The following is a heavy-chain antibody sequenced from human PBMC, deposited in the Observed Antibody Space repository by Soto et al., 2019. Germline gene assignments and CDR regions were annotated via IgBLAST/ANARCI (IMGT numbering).Heavy chain of an antibody. CDR3: ARGPDNWNYDNYFDY. D-gene: IGHD1-7*01. CDR1: GGSISSYY. J-gene: IGHJ4*02. Sequence: SETLSLTCTVSGGSISSYYWSWIRQPPGKGLEWIGYIYYSGSTNYNPSLKSRVTISVDTSKNQFSLKLSSVTAADTAVYYCARGPDNWNYDNYFDYWGQGTLVTVSS. CDR2: IYYSGST. V-gene: IGHV4-59*01.